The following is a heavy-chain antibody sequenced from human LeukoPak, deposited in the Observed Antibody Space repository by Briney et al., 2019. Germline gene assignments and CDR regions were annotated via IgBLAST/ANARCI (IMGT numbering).Heavy chain of an antibody. J-gene: IGHJ4*02. CDR2: ISYDGSNQ. D-gene: IGHD5-12*01. CDR1: GFTFSSYA. Sequence: GGSLRLSCAASGFTFSSYAMHWVRQAPGKGLEWVAIISYDGSNQYYADSVKGRFTISRDNFKNTLYLQMNSLRTEDTAVYHCARVNLGYSGYDGEIDYWGQGTLVTVSS. CDR3: ARVNLGYSGYDGEIDY. V-gene: IGHV3-30*04.